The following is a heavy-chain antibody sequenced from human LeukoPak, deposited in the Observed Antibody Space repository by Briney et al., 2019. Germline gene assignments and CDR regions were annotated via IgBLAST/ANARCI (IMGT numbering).Heavy chain of an antibody. CDR3: ARGVSYGSGSYIGDP. CDR2: IYSGGST. CDR1: GFTVSSTY. J-gene: IGHJ5*02. D-gene: IGHD3-10*01. V-gene: IGHV3-53*01. Sequence: GGSLRLSCAASGFTVSSTYMSWVRQAPGKGLEWGSVIYSGGSTYYADSVKGRFTISRDNSKNTFYLQMNSLRAEDTAVYYCARGVSYGSGSYIGDPWGQGTLVTVSS.